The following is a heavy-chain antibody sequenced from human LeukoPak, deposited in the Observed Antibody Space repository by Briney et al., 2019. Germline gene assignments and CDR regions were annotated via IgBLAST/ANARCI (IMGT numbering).Heavy chain of an antibody. Sequence: GGSLTLSCETSGFTFSGYSMNWVRQAPGKGLEWVSYISESSSHAYNADSVKGRFTISRDNAKNSLYLQMNSLRVEDTGIYYCARDRAVKARIGGMDVWGQGTTVIVSS. CDR3: ARDRAVKARIGGMDV. J-gene: IGHJ6*02. CDR1: GFTFSGYS. V-gene: IGHV3-21*06. CDR2: ISESSSHA. D-gene: IGHD4-4*01.